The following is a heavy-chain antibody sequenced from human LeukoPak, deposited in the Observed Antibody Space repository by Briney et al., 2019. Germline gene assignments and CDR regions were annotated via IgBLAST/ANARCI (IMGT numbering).Heavy chain of an antibody. CDR2: IYYSGST. CDR3: ARDTYGGNDAFDI. D-gene: IGHD4-23*01. J-gene: IGHJ3*02. V-gene: IGHV4-61*01. Sequence: MSSETLSLTCTVSGGSVSSGSYYWSWIRQPPGKGLEWIGYIYYSGSTNYNPSLKSRVTISVDTSKNQFSLKLSSVTAADTAVYYCARDTYGGNDAFDIWGQGTMVTVSS. CDR1: GGSVSSGSYY.